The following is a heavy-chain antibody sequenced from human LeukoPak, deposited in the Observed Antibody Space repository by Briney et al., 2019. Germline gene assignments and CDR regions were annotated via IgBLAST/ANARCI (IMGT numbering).Heavy chain of an antibody. D-gene: IGHD4-11*01. V-gene: IGHV1-69*04. J-gene: IGHJ4*02. Sequence: SVKVYCKPFGGIFSSYTISWMRQATGNGLEWMGRIIPILGIANYAQKFQGRVTITADKSTSTAYMELSSLRSEDTAVYYCVRDQRMTTVTSYYFDYWGQGTLVTVSS. CDR2: IIPILGIA. CDR3: VRDQRMTTVTSYYFDY. CDR1: GGIFSSYT.